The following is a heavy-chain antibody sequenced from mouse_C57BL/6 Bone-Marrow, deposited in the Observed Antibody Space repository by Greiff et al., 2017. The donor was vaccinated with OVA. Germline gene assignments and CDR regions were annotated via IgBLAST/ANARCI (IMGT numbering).Heavy chain of an antibody. CDR2: ISYDGSN. CDR1: GYSITSGYY. J-gene: IGHJ2*01. V-gene: IGHV3-6*01. CDR3: ARGDH. Sequence: VQLQQSGPGLVQPSQSLSLTCSVTGYSITSGYYWNWIRQFPGNKLEWMGYISYDGSNNYNPSLKNRISITRDTSKNQFFLKWNSVTTEDTATYYCARGDHWGQGTTLTVSS.